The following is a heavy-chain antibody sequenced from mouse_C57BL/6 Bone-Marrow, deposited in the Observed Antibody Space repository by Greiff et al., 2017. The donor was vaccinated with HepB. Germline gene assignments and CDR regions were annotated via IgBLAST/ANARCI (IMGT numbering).Heavy chain of an antibody. V-gene: IGHV5-12*01. CDR2: ISNGGGST. CDR3: ARPAYYGIKDYAMDY. D-gene: IGHD2-10*01. CDR1: GFTFSDYY. Sequence: EVMLVESRGGLVQSGGSLKLSSAASGFTFSDYYMYWVCQTPEKRLEWVAYISNGGGSTYSPDTVKGRFTIFRDNAKDTLYLQMSRLKSADTVMYYCARPAYYGIKDYAMDYWGQGTSVTVSS. J-gene: IGHJ4*01.